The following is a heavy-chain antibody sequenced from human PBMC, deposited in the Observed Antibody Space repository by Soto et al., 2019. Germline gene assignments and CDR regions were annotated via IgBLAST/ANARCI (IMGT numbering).Heavy chain of an antibody. CDR1: GFTFSNYW. D-gene: IGHD3-9*01. V-gene: IGHV3-74*01. Sequence: EVQLVESGGGLVQPGGSLRLSCAASGFTFSNYWMHWVRLPPGKGLLWVSRINIGGSAANYAGSVEGRFTVSRDDAKNTLYLQMNSLRDDDTAVYYCVRGTNDWYGMDYWCQGAPVTVSS. J-gene: IGHJ4*02. CDR3: VRGTNDWYGMDY. CDR2: INIGGSAA.